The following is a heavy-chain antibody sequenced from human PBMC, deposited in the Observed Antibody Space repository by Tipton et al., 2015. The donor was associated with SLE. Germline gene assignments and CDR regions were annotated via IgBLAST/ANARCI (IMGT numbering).Heavy chain of an antibody. CDR3: ARDQDNGAPALFGI. D-gene: IGHD2-15*01. Sequence: TLSLTCTVSGGSISSGGYYWSWIRQPAGKGLEWIGRIYTSGSTNYNPSLKSRVTMSVDTSKNQFSLKLSSVTAADTAVYYCARDQDNGAPALFGIWGQGTMVTVSS. CDR2: IYTSGST. CDR1: GGSISSGGYY. J-gene: IGHJ3*02. V-gene: IGHV4-61*02.